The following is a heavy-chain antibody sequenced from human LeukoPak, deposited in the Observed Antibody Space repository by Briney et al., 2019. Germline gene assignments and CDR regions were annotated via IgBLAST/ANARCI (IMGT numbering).Heavy chain of an antibody. CDR2: IYQTTT. CDR3: ARNFPGRTEDV. J-gene: IGHJ6*04. V-gene: IGHV4-59*01. D-gene: IGHD1-14*01. Sequence: SETLSLTCTVSGDSMSPYFWTWVRQSPGKGLEWVGYIYQTTTTYNPSLKGRVTISTDMSQNQLSLKVTPVTAADTAVYYCARNFPGRTEDVWGKGTTVIVSS. CDR1: GDSMSPYF.